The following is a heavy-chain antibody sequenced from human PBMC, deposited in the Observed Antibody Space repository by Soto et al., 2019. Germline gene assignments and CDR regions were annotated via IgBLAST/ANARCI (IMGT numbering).Heavy chain of an antibody. CDR1: GYSFTSYW. CDR3: ARPAGTNVFQYYYGMDV. Sequence: PGESLKISCKGSGYSFTSYWISWVRQMPGKGLEWMGRIDPSDSYTNYSPSSQGHVTISADKSISTAYLQWSSLKASDTAMYYCARPAGTNVFQYYYGMDVWGQGTTVTVSS. J-gene: IGHJ6*02. D-gene: IGHD1-7*01. V-gene: IGHV5-10-1*01. CDR2: IDPSDSYT.